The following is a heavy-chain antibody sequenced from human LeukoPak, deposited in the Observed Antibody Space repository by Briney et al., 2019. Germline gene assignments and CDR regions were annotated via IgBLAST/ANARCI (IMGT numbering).Heavy chain of an antibody. J-gene: IGHJ4*02. V-gene: IGHV4-39*07. CDR1: GGSISSSSYY. CDR2: IYYSGST. Sequence: SETLSLTCTVSGGSISSSSYYWGWIRQPPGKGLEWIGSIYYSGSTYYNPSLKSRVTISVDTSKNQFSLKLSSVTAADTAVYYCAGSRGYYGSGSYYNPRDIAAGSQHGSPHPVDDYWGQGTLVTVSS. D-gene: IGHD3-10*01. CDR3: AGSRGYYGSGSYYNPRDIAAGSQHGSPHPVDDY.